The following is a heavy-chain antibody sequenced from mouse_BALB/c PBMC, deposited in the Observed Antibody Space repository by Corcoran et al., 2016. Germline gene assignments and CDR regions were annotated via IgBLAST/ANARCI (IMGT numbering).Heavy chain of an antibody. D-gene: IGHD1-1*01. CDR2: IWWDDDK. CDR1: GFSLSTSGMG. CDR3: ARLNYYGSSYVDY. V-gene: IGHV8-8*01. J-gene: IGHJ2*01. Sequence: QVTLKESGPGILQPSQTLSLTCSFSGFSLSTSGMGVGWIRQPSGKGLEWLAHIWWDDDKRYNPALKSRLTISKDTSSNQVFLKIASVDTADTATYYCARLNYYGSSYVDYWGQGITLTVSS.